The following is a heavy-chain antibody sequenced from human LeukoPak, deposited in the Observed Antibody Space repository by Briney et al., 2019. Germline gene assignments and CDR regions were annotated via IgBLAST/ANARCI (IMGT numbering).Heavy chain of an antibody. J-gene: IGHJ4*02. V-gene: IGHV3-23*01. CDR1: GFTFGSYA. CDR2: LSGGGGNT. D-gene: IGHD1-26*01. Sequence: GGSLRLSCAATGFTFGSYAMSWVRQAPGKGLEWVSALSGGGGNTNYADSVKGRFTISRDNSKHTLYLQMNSLRAEDTAVYYCAKDRTGIVGATAFDYWGQGTLVTVSS. CDR3: AKDRTGIVGATAFDY.